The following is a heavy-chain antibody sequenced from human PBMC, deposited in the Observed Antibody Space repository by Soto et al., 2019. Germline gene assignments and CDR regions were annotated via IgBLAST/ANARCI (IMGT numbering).Heavy chain of an antibody. D-gene: IGHD6-19*01. CDR2: IYWDDDK. Sequence: QITLKESGPTLVKPTQTLTLTCTFSGFSLSSTRMAVGWIRQPPGKALEWLALIYWDDDKRYSPFLKSRLTLXSXTXETHVVLTLSNMDPVDTARSCCAHIVVAGLGSSFAYWGQGTLVTVSS. CDR1: GFSLSSTRMA. CDR3: AHIVVAGLGSSFAY. J-gene: IGHJ4*02. V-gene: IGHV2-5*02.